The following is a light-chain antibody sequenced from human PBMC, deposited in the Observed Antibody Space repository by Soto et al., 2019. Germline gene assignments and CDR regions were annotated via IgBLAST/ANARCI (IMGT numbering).Light chain of an antibody. CDR3: QSYDSGLSGYV. Sequence: QSALTQPASVSGSPGQSITISCTGTSSDIGSYNRVSWYQQPPGTAPKLIIYEVNNRPSGVPDRFSGSKSGNTASLTISGLQAEDEADYYCQSYDSGLSGYVFGTGTKLTVL. V-gene: IGLV2-18*02. CDR1: SSDIGSYNR. J-gene: IGLJ1*01. CDR2: EVN.